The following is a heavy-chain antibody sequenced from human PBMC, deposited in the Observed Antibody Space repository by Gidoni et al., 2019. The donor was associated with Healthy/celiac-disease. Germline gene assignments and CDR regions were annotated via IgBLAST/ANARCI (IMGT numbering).Heavy chain of an antibody. V-gene: IGHV3-23*01. D-gene: IGHD2-2*01. CDR2: ISGSGGST. Sequence: EVQLLESGGGLVQPGGSLRLSCAASGFTFSSYAMSWVRQAPGKGLEWVSAISGSGGSTYYADSVKGRFTISRDNSKNTLYLQMNSLRAEDTAVYYCAKTRGRGIVVVPAAFDYWGQGTLVTVSS. CDR1: GFTFSSYA. CDR3: AKTRGRGIVVVPAAFDY. J-gene: IGHJ4*02.